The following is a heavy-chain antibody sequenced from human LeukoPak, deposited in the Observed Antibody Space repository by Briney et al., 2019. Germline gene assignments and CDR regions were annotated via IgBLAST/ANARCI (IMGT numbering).Heavy chain of an antibody. CDR1: GYTFTSYG. CDR3: ARDHGYDYVWGSYRSDY. V-gene: IGHV1-18*01. Sequence: ASVKVSCKASGYTFTSYGISWVRQAPGQGLEWMGWISAYNGNTNYAQKLQGRVTMTTDTSTSTAYMELGSLRSDDTAVYYCARDHGYDYVWGSYRSDYWGQGTLVTVSS. D-gene: IGHD3-16*02. J-gene: IGHJ4*02. CDR2: ISAYNGNT.